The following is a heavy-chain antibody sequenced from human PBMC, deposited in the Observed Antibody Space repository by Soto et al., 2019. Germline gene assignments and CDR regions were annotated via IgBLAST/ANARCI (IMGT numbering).Heavy chain of an antibody. V-gene: IGHV1-3*01. J-gene: IGHJ4*02. CDR2: INAGNGNT. CDR3: ARGPITMIGYYFDY. Sequence: GTSVKVSCTASGYTYTTYAMHWVRQAPGQRLEWMGWINAGNGNTKYSQKFQGRVTITRDTSASTAYMELSSLRSEDTAVYYCARGPITMIGYYFDYWGQGTLVTVSS. D-gene: IGHD3-10*02. CDR1: GYTYTTYA.